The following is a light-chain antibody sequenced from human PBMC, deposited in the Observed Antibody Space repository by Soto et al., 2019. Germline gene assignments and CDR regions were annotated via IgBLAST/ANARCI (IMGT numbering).Light chain of an antibody. CDR1: QSIPSNY. CDR3: QQFRRSPYT. J-gene: IGKJ3*01. Sequence: PGERANLSCRASQSIPSNYLAWYLQKPGQAPRLLIYDAGARATDVPDRFSGSGSGIDFTLTISRLEPEDFAVYYCQQFRRSPYTFGPGTKVDIK. CDR2: DAG. V-gene: IGKV3-20*01.